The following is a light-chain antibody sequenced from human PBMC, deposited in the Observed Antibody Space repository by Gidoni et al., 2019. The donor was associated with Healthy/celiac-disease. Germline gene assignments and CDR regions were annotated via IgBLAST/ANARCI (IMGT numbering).Light chain of an antibody. CDR1: QSISSY. Sequence: ETVLTQSPATLSVSPGERATLPCRASQSISSYLAWYQQKPGQAPRLLIYDASSRATGIPARFSGSGSGTDFTLTISSLEPEDFAVYYCQQRSNRPLTFGGGTKVEIK. V-gene: IGKV3-11*01. CDR2: DAS. J-gene: IGKJ4*01. CDR3: QQRSNRPLT.